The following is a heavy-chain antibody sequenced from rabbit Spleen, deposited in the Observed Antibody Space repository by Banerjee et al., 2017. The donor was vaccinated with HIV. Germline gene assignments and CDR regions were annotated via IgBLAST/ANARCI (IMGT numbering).Heavy chain of an antibody. D-gene: IGHD2-1*01. Sequence: QSLEESGGDLVKPGASLTLTCTASGVSFSSSSYMCWVRQAPGKGLEWIGCMDTVSGGVTYYATWAKGRFTISKSSSTTVTLQMTSLTDADMATYFCVRDPVSDWYPFDLWGPGTLVTVS. CDR3: VRDPVSDWYPFDL. CDR2: MDTVSGGVT. J-gene: IGHJ4*01. V-gene: IGHV1S40*01. CDR1: GVSFSSSSY.